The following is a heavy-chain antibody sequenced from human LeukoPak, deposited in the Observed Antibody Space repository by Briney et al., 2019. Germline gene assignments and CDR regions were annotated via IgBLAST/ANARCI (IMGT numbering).Heavy chain of an antibody. D-gene: IGHD3-10*01. CDR2: IWYDGSNK. J-gene: IGHJ6*02. Sequence: PGGSLRLSCAASGFTFSSYSMNWVRQAPGKGLEWVAVIWYDGSNKYYADSVKGRFTISRDNSKNTLYLQMNSLRAEDTAVYYCARDPSIPAASPYYYGSGSYQSYYYYGMDVWGQGTTVTVSS. V-gene: IGHV3-33*08. CDR3: ARDPSIPAASPYYYGSGSYQSYYYYGMDV. CDR1: GFTFSSYS.